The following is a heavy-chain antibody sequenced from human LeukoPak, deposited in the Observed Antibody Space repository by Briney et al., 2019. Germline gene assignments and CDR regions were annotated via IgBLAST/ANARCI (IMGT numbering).Heavy chain of an antibody. V-gene: IGHV5-51*01. CDR1: GYSFTSYW. J-gene: IGHJ4*02. CDR2: IYPGDSVT. D-gene: IGHD3-22*01. CDR3: ARQDYYDSSGYRAFDY. Sequence: GESLKISCKGSGYSFTSYWIGWVRPMPGKGLEWMGIIYPGDSVTRYSPSFQGQVTISADKSISTAYLQWSSLKASDTAMYYCARQDYYDSSGYRAFDYWGQGTLVTVSS.